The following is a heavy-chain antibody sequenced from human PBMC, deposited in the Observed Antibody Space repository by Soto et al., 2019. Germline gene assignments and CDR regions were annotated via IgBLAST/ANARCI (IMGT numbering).Heavy chain of an antibody. CDR2: INPNSGGT. D-gene: IGHD6-19*01. V-gene: IGHV1-2*04. Sequence: VKVSCKASGYTFTGYYMHWVRQAPGQGLEWMGWINPNSGGTNYAQKFQGWVTMTRDTSISTAYMELSRLRSDDTAVYYCARTIAVADWYYYYGMDVWGQGTTVTVSS. J-gene: IGHJ6*02. CDR1: GYTFTGYY. CDR3: ARTIAVADWYYYYGMDV.